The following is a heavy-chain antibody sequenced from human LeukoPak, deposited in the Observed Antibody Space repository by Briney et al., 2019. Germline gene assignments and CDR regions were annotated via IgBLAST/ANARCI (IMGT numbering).Heavy chain of an antibody. Sequence: GGSLRLSCAASGFTFSSYAMSWVRQAPGKGPEWVSAISGSGGSTYYADSVKGRFTISRDNSKNTLYLQMNSLRAEDTAVYYCAKDPYSNYDYYYYGMDVWGKGTTVTVSS. CDR2: ISGSGGST. V-gene: IGHV3-23*01. J-gene: IGHJ6*04. CDR3: AKDPYSNYDYYYYGMDV. D-gene: IGHD4-11*01. CDR1: GFTFSSYA.